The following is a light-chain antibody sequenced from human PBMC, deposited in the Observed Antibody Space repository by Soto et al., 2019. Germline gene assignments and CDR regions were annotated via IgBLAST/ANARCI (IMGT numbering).Light chain of an antibody. CDR1: SSDIGGYNY. CDR3: VSYTSATNYV. CDR2: DVI. Sequence: QSALTQPASVSGSPGQSITLTCTGTSSDIGGYNYVSEYQHQPGKAPQLIIFDVINRPSGVSNRFSGSKSVNTASLTIFGHQEDDGADYCCVSYTSATNYVFGTGTKVTVL. J-gene: IGLJ1*01. V-gene: IGLV2-14*03.